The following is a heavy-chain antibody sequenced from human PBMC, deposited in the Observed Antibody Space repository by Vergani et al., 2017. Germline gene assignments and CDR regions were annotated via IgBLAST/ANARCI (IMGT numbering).Heavy chain of an antibody. J-gene: IGHJ4*02. CDR3: AKDRGMTAVAEY. Sequence: QVQLVESGGGVVKPGGSLRLSCAASGFTFSSYGMHWVRQAPGKGLVWVAFIRYDGSNEYYADSVKGRFTISRDNSKNTLFLQMNSLRAEDTAVYYCAKDRGMTAVAEYWGQGTLVTVSS. D-gene: IGHD6-19*01. CDR1: GFTFSSYG. V-gene: IGHV3-30*02. CDR2: IRYDGSNE.